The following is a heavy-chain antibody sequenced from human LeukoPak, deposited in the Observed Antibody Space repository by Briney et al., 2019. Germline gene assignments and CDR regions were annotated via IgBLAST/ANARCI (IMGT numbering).Heavy chain of an antibody. CDR2: ISGSGGST. V-gene: IGHV3-23*01. Sequence: PGGSLRLSCAASGFTFSTCAMGWVRQAPGKRLGWVSAISGSGGSTFYADSVKGRFTNSRDNSKNTVYLQMSGLRAEDTALYYCAKAHCSPTSCSRIDYWGQGTLVTVSS. D-gene: IGHD2-2*01. CDR1: GFTFSTCA. J-gene: IGHJ4*02. CDR3: AKAHCSPTSCSRIDY.